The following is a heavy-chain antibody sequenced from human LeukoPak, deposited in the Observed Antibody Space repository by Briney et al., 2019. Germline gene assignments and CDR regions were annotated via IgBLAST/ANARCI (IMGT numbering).Heavy chain of an antibody. D-gene: IGHD3-10*01. CDR1: GYTFTSYD. Sequence: ASVKVSCKASGYTFTSYDINWVRQATGQGLEWMGIINPSGGSTSYAQKFQGRVTMTRDTSTSTVYMELTSLRSEDTAVYYCARDLSGSNYYASGSYADWGQGTLVTVSS. CDR3: ARDLSGSNYYASGSYAD. CDR2: INPSGGST. V-gene: IGHV1-46*01. J-gene: IGHJ4*02.